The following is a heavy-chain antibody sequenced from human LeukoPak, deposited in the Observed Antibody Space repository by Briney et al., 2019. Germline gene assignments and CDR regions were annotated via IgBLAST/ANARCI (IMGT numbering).Heavy chain of an antibody. J-gene: IGHJ3*02. V-gene: IGHV1-69*06. D-gene: IGHD1-26*01. CDR2: IIPIFGTA. CDR3: ARDVGAKIVFDI. CDR1: GGTFSSYA. Sequence: SVKVSCKASGGTFSSYAISWVRQAPGRGLEWMGGIIPIFGTANYAQKFQGRVTITADKSTSTAYMELSSLRSEDTAVYYCARDVGAKIVFDIWGQGTMVTVSS.